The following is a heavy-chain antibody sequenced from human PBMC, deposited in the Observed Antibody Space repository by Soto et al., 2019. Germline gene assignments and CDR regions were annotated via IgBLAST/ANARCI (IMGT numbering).Heavy chain of an antibody. CDR2: IYYSGST. D-gene: IGHD2-2*01. CDR1: GGSISSSSYY. CDR3: ARTYLVEYQLPRGWFDP. Sequence: SETLSLTCTVSGGSISSSSYYWGWIRQPPGKGLEWIGSIYYSGSTYYNPSLKSRVTISVDTSKNQFSLKLSSVTAADTAVYYCARTYLVEYQLPRGWFDPWGQGTLVTVSS. J-gene: IGHJ5*02. V-gene: IGHV4-39*01.